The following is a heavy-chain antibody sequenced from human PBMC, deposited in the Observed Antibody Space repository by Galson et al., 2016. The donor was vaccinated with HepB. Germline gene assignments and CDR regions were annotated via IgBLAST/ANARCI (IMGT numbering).Heavy chain of an antibody. CDR1: GYSSSYYA. D-gene: IGHD1-26*01. Sequence: SVKVSCKASGYSSSYYAMHWVRQAPGQGLEWMGWINAGNGDTKYSQKFQGRVTITRDTSAGTAYMELSSLRLEGTAVYYCARDWGRSGSYYRYWGQGTLVTVSS. V-gene: IGHV1-3*01. CDR3: ARDWGRSGSYYRY. CDR2: INAGNGDT. J-gene: IGHJ4*02.